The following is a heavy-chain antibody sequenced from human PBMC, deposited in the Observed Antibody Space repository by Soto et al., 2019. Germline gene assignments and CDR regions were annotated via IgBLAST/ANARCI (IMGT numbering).Heavy chain of an antibody. V-gene: IGHV1-3*01. CDR3: ARDLGVFPSDFGSGSHYVYYGMDI. J-gene: IGHJ6*02. Sequence: ASVKVSCKASGYTFSNYAMHWVRQAPGQRLEWMGWINGGNGNTKYSQKLQGRVTITRDTSASTAYMEMSSLIPEDTAFYYCARDLGVFPSDFGSGSHYVYYGMDIWGQGTTVTVSS. CDR1: GYTFSNYA. CDR2: INGGNGNT. D-gene: IGHD3-3*01.